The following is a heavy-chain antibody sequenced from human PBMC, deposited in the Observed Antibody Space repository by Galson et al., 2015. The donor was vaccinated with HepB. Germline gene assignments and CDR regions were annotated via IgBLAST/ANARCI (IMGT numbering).Heavy chain of an antibody. CDR3: ARDWYNWNDAPVHGFDP. CDR1: GFTFSSYS. Sequence: PLRLSCADSGFTFSSYSMNWVRQAQGKGLEWVSYISSSSSTIYYADSVKGRFTISRDNAKNSLYLQMNSLRDEDTAVYYCARDWYNWNDAPVHGFDPWGQGTLVTVSS. V-gene: IGHV3-48*02. CDR2: ISSSSSTI. D-gene: IGHD1-1*01. J-gene: IGHJ5*02.